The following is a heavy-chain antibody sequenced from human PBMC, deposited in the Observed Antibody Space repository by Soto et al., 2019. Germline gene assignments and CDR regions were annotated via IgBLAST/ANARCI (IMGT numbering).Heavy chain of an antibody. V-gene: IGHV3-23*01. D-gene: IGHD3-3*01. J-gene: IGHJ4*02. Sequence: EVQLLESGGGLLQPGGSLRLSCAASGFTYSNYAMSWVRQAPGKGLEWVSAISGGGDSTYYADTVKGRFTISRDNSRYMLYLQTNSLRAEDTAVYYCAKLSNFWSGSFDCWGQGTLVTASS. CDR2: ISGGGDST. CDR1: GFTYSNYA. CDR3: AKLSNFWSGSFDC.